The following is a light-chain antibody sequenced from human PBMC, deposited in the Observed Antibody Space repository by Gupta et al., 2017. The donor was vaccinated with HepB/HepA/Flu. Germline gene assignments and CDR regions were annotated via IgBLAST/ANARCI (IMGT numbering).Light chain of an antibody. J-gene: IGKJ2*01. CDR3: QQTSSIPLN. CDR1: PTVLRS. Sequence: IQLTQFPSSLPASIGDTVSITCRASPTVLRSFNWFQQKPGRPPKLLIYDAVSLQPGVPSRFRAFVSGTEFTLTINNLQPEDFAIYFCQQTSSIPLNFGQGTKLEIE. V-gene: IGKV1-39*01. CDR2: DAV.